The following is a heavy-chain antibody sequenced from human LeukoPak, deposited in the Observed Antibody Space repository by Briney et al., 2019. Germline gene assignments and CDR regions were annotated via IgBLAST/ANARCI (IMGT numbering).Heavy chain of an antibody. V-gene: IGHV1-69*05. J-gene: IGHJ4*02. Sequence: VASVKVSCKASGGTFISYAISWVRQAPGQGLDWMGRIIPIFGTANYAQKFQGRVTITTDESTSTAYMELSSLRSEDTAVYYCARDLYCGGDCYSWFDYWGQGTQVTVSS. CDR3: ARDLYCGGDCYSWFDY. CDR2: IIPIFGTA. D-gene: IGHD2-21*02. CDR1: GGTFISYA.